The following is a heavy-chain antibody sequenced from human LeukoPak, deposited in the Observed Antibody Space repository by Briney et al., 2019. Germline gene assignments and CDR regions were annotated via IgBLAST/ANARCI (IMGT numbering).Heavy chain of an antibody. V-gene: IGHV3-23*01. D-gene: IGHD3-9*01. J-gene: IGHJ4*02. CDR2: ISGSGGNT. CDR1: GFTVNTYA. CDR3: ATRGDILTGYPYYFDY. Sequence: PGGSLRLSCAASGFTVNTYAMSWVRQAPGKGLEWVSGISGSGGNTYYADSVKGRFTISRDNSKNTLYLQMNSLRAEDTAVYYCATRGDILTGYPYYFDYWGQGTLVTVSS.